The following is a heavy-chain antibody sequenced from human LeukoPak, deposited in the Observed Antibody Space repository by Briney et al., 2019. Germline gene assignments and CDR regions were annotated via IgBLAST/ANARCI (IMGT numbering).Heavy chain of an antibody. J-gene: IGHJ5*02. CDR2: INPSGGST. V-gene: IGHV1-46*01. CDR3: ARGHYDFWSGFPSNWFDP. Sequence: ASVKVSCKASGYTFTSYYMHWVRQAPGQGLEWMGIINPSGGSTGYAQKFKGRVTMTRDTSTSTVYMELSGLRSEDTAVYYCARGHYDFWSGFPSNWFDPWGQGTLVTVSS. D-gene: IGHD3-3*01. CDR1: GYTFTSYY.